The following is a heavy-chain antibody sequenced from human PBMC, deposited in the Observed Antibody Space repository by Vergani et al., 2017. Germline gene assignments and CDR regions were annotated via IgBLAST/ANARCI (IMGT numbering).Heavy chain of an antibody. CDR2: INSYGSST. CDR1: GFTFISHR. Sequence: EVQLLESGGDLVQPGGSLRLSCAASGFTFISHRMHWVRHAPGQGLVWVSRINSYGSSTNYADSVKGRFTISRDNAKNTLYLQMNSLRAEDTAVYYCARDLLPNYDFWSGYSHAYYYFYGMVVWGQGTMLTVSS. J-gene: IGHJ6*02. D-gene: IGHD3-3*01. CDR3: ARDLLPNYDFWSGYSHAYYYFYGMVV. V-gene: IGHV3-74*01.